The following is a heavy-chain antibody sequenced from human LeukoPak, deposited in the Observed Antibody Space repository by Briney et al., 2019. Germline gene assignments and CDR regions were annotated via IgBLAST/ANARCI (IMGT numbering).Heavy chain of an antibody. CDR3: AKARFSGYGQFDY. J-gene: IGHJ4*02. Sequence: PGGSLRLSCAASGFTFSSYAMSWVRQAPGKGLEWVSAISGSGGSTYYADSVEGRFTISGDDSKNTLYLQMNSLRAEDTAVYYCAKARFSGYGQFDYWGQGTLVTVSS. D-gene: IGHD5-12*01. CDR1: GFTFSSYA. V-gene: IGHV3-23*01. CDR2: ISGSGGST.